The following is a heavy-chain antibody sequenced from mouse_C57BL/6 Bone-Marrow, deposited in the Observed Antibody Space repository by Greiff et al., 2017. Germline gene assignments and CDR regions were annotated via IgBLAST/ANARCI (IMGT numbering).Heavy chain of an antibody. CDR3: ARSTYYDYDSWFAY. CDR1: GYTFTSSW. CDR2: INPSNGGT. Sequence: VQLQQPGTELVKPGASVKLSCKASGYTFTSSWMHWVKQRPGQGLEWIGNINPSNGGTNYNEKFKSKATLTVDKSSSTAYMQLSSLTSEDSAVYYCARSTYYDYDSWFAYWGQGTLVTVSA. V-gene: IGHV1-53*01. D-gene: IGHD2-4*01. J-gene: IGHJ3*01.